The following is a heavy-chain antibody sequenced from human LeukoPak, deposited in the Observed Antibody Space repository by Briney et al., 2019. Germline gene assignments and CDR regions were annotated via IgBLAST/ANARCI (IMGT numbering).Heavy chain of an antibody. CDR1: GYSISSGYY. CDR2: IYHSGST. V-gene: IGHV4-38-2*02. Sequence: PSENLSLTCTVSGYSISSGYYWGWIRQPPGKGLEGIGSIYHSGSTYYNPSLKSRVTISVDTSKNQFSLKLSAVTAADTAVYYCARGSRRELLHWFDPWGQGTLVTVSS. J-gene: IGHJ5*02. CDR3: ARGSRRELLHWFDP. D-gene: IGHD1-26*01.